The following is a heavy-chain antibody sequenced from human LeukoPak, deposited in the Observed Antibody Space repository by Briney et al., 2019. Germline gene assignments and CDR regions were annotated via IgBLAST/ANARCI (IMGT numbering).Heavy chain of an antibody. V-gene: IGHV1-69*04. CDR3: ARAHRYSGSYHYYYYYGMDV. D-gene: IGHD1-26*01. CDR2: IIPILGIA. J-gene: IGHJ6*02. CDR1: GGTFSSYA. Sequence: GASVKVSCKASGGTFSSYAISWVRQAPGQGLEWMGRIIPILGIANYAQKFQGRVTITADKSTSTACMELSSLRSEDTAVYYCARAHRYSGSYHYYYYYGMDVWGQGTTVTVSS.